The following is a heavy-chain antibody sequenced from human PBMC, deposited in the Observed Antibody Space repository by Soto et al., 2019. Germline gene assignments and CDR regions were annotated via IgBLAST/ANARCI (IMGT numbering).Heavy chain of an antibody. Sequence: PGGSLRLSCASSGFTFSSDWIHWVRQAPGKGLVWVSRINTDGSGTSYADSVKGRFTISRDNSKNTLYLQMNSLRTEDTAVYYCANENYYDSSAYLDYWGQGTLVTVSS. CDR3: ANENYYDSSAYLDY. CDR1: GFTFSSDW. D-gene: IGHD3-22*01. J-gene: IGHJ4*02. CDR2: INTDGSGT. V-gene: IGHV3-74*01.